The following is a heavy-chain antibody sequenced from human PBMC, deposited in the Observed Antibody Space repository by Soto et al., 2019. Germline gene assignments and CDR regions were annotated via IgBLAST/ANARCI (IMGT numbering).Heavy chain of an antibody. CDR2: IIPIFSTP. CDR3: ARPIQYYFDTSAQSAWFGP. J-gene: IGHJ5*02. V-gene: IGHV1-69*13. CDR1: VGTFGSYA. D-gene: IGHD3-22*01. Sequence: SVKVSCKTSVGTFGSYAISSVRQAPGQGLEWMGGIIPIFSTPNYAQKFQGRVTITADESTSTAYMELSSLRSEDTAVYYCARPIQYYFDTSAQSAWFGPWG.